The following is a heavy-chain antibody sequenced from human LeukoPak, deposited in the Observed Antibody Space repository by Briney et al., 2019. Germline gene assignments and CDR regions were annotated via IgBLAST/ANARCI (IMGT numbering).Heavy chain of an antibody. D-gene: IGHD1-1*01. J-gene: IGHJ4*02. Sequence: GGSLRLSCAASGFTFSSYSMNWVRQAPGKGLEWVSYISSSSSTIYYADSVKGRFTISRDNAKNSLYLQMNSLRAEDTAVYYCARGATGTLYRDVYFDYWGQGTLVTVSS. CDR2: ISSSSSTI. CDR1: GFTFSSYS. V-gene: IGHV3-48*01. CDR3: ARGATGTLYRDVYFDY.